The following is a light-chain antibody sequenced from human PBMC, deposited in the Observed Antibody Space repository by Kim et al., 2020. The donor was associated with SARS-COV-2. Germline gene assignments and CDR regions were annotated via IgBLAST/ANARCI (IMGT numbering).Light chain of an antibody. J-gene: IGLJ2*01. V-gene: IGLV2-8*01. CDR2: EVN. CDR1: SSDIGTYNY. Sequence: GQSVTIACTGTSSDIGTYNYISCDQQHPGKAPKGMIYEVNKRPTEVPDRCSGSKSGNTASLTVSGLQPEDEADYYCSSYARNNNLLFGGGTTLTVL. CDR3: SSYARNNNLL.